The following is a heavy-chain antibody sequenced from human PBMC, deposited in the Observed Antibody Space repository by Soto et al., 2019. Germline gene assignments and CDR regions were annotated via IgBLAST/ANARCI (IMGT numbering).Heavy chain of an antibody. CDR2: SKSKTDGGTT. D-gene: IGHD2-8*01. CDR3: TTDGYCTNCVCYLYYYYGMDF. J-gene: IGHJ6*02. V-gene: IGHV3-15*01. CDR1: GFTFSNAW. Sequence: EVQLVESGGGLVKPGGSLRLSCAASGFTFSNAWMSWVRKAPGKGLEWVGRSKSKTDGGTTDYAAPEKGRFTISRDDSKNTLYLQMNSLKTEDTAVYYCTTDGYCTNCVCYLYYYYGMDFWGQGTTVTVSS.